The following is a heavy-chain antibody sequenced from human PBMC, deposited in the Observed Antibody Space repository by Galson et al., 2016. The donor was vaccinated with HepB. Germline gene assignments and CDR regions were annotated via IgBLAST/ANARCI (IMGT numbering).Heavy chain of an antibody. Sequence: PALVKPTQTLTLTCTFSGFSLPTGGVGVAWIRQPPGKALEWLALIYWDGDKRFSPSLQNRLTISKATSKNQVLLTLTNLDSVDTGTYYCARDMIYYGSGRFDYWGQGTVVTVSS. CDR2: IYWDGDK. J-gene: IGHJ4*02. D-gene: IGHD3-10*01. CDR3: ARDMIYYGSGRFDY. V-gene: IGHV2-5*02. CDR1: GFSLPTGGVG.